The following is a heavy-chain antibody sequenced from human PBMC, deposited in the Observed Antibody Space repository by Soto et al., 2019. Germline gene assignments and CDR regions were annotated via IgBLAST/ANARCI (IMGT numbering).Heavy chain of an antibody. D-gene: IGHD6-6*01. CDR3: ARAPFRTGSSSSPAPRGCWFDP. CDR1: GFTFGSYA. V-gene: IGHV3-23*01. Sequence: GGSLRLSCAASGFTFGSYAMSWVRQAPGKRLEWVSAISGSGGSTYYADSVKGRFTIYRDNSKNTLYLQMNSLRAEDRAVYYCARAPFRTGSSSSPAPRGCWFDPWGQGTLVTVSS. CDR2: ISGSGGST. J-gene: IGHJ5*02.